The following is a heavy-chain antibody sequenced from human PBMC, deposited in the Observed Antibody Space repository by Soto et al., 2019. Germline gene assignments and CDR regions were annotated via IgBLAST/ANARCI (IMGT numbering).Heavy chain of an antibody. V-gene: IGHV3-48*02. CDR1: QFPFDVYS. Sequence: GGSLRLSCVASQFPFDVYSMHWVRQAPGKGLEWVSYIRHTTSATFYADAVKGRFTISRDSRKNSLFLQMNSLRDDGTGVYFCARDRGSSGMFELDVWGPGTLVTVSS. J-gene: IGHJ3*01. D-gene: IGHD6-19*01. CDR3: ARDRGSSGMFELDV. CDR2: IRHTTSAT.